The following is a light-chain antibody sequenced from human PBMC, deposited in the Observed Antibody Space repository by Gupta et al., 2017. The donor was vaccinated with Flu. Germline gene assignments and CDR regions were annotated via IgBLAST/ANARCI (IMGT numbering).Light chain of an antibody. J-gene: IGKJ2*01. Sequence: DIQMTQSPSSVSASVGDRVTITCRASQDISSCLAWYQQKPGKAPKLLIYAASRLQSGVPSRFSGSGSGTDFTLTISILQPEDFATYYCQQANSLPSFGPGTKLEIK. CDR1: QDISSC. CDR3: QQANSLPS. CDR2: AAS. V-gene: IGKV1-12*02.